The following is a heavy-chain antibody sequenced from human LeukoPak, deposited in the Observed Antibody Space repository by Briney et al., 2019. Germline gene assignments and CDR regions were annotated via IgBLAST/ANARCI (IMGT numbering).Heavy chain of an antibody. Sequence: NTSETLSLTCTVSGGSISSSSYYWGWIRQPPGKGLEWIGSIYYSGSTYYNPSLKSRVTISVDTSKNQFSLKLSSVTAADTAVYYCARVRNGDLDYWGQGTLVTVSS. J-gene: IGHJ4*02. D-gene: IGHD4-17*01. V-gene: IGHV4-39*07. CDR2: IYYSGST. CDR1: GGSISSSSYY. CDR3: ARVRNGDLDY.